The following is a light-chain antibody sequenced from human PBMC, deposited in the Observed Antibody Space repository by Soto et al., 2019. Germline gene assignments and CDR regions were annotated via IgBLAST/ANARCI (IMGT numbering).Light chain of an antibody. Sequence: QSALTQPPSASGSLGQSVTISCSGTSSDIGGNNFVSWYQQHPGKAPKLMIYEVSKRPSGVPDRFSGSKSGNTASLTVSGLQPEDEADYHCGSYVGTKNFVFGGGTKLTVL. CDR2: EVS. CDR3: GSYVGTKNFV. J-gene: IGLJ2*01. V-gene: IGLV2-8*01. CDR1: SSDIGGNNF.